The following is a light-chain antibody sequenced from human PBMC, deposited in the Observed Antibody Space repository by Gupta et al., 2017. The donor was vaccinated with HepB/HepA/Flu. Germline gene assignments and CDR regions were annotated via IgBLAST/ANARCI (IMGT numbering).Light chain of an antibody. J-gene: IGKJ4*01. CDR1: QDISNY. Sequence: DIQMTQSPSSLSASGGDRVTITCQAIQDISNYLNWYQHKPGKAPKLLIYDASNLETGVPSRFSGSGSATDFTFTISSLQPEAHANYYCQQDDNLPLTFGGGTKVEIK. CDR2: DAS. V-gene: IGKV1-33*01. CDR3: QQDDNLPLT.